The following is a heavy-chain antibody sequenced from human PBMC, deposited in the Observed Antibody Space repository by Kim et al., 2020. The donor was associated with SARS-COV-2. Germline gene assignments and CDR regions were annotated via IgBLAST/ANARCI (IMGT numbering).Heavy chain of an antibody. CDR3: ARRDYSYYYGMDV. Sequence: GGSLRLSCAASGFNFSNYWMNWVRQAPGKGLVWVSRIKSDGSTTNYADSVKGRFTISRDNAKNTLYLQMNTLRAEDSAVYYCARRDYSYYYGMDVWGQG. V-gene: IGHV3-74*01. J-gene: IGHJ6*02. CDR1: GFNFSNYW. CDR2: IKSDGSTT.